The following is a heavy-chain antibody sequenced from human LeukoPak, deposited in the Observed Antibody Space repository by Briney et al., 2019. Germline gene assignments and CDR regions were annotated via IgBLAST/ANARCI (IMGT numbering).Heavy chain of an antibody. Sequence: ASVKVSCKASGYTFTSYDINWVRQATGQGLEWMGWMNPNSGNTGYAQKFQGRVTMTRNTSISTAYMEVSSLRSEDTAVYYCARMNSGRSYNYSGMDVWGQGTTVPLSS. J-gene: IGHJ6*02. CDR2: MNPNSGNT. CDR3: ARMNSGRSYNYSGMDV. CDR1: GYTFTSYD. V-gene: IGHV1-8*01. D-gene: IGHD3-10*01.